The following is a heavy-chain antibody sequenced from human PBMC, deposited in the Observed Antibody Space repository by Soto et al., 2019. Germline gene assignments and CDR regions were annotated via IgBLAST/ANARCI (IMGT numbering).Heavy chain of an antibody. CDR1: GYSFTSYW. V-gene: IGHV5-51*01. Sequence: PGESLKISCKGSGYSFTSYWIGWVRQMPGKGLEWMGIIYPGDSDTRYSPSFQGQVTISADKSISTAYLQWSSLKASDTAMYYCARSLVVVAATQCYGMDVWGQGTTVTVSS. J-gene: IGHJ6*02. CDR2: IYPGDSDT. D-gene: IGHD2-15*01. CDR3: ARSLVVVAATQCYGMDV.